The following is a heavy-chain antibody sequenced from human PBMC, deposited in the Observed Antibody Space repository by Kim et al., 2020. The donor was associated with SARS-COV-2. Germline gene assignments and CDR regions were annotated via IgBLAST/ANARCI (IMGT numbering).Heavy chain of an antibody. J-gene: IGHJ4*02. CDR1: GGSISSSSYY. V-gene: IGHV4-39*01. CDR3: ARHGSSGVIVVVITEFDY. D-gene: IGHD3-22*01. Sequence: SETLSLTCTVSGGSISSSSYYWGWIRQPPGKGLEWIGSIYYSGSTYYNPSLKSRVTISVDTSKTQFSLKLSSVTAADTAVYYCARHGSSGVIVVVITEFDYWGQGTLVTVSS. CDR2: IYYSGST.